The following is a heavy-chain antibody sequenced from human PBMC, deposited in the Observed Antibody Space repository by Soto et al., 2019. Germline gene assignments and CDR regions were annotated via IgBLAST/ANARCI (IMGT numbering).Heavy chain of an antibody. Sequence: QITLKESGPTLVRPTQTLTLTCTVSGFSLDTWGVGVGWIRQPPGKAPEWLALIYWDDDKRYSPSLKNRLTITKATSNNQVVLTVTNMDPVDTVTYYCARALGSWGSYYFDHWGQGTLVTVSS. J-gene: IGHJ4*02. D-gene: IGHD3-16*01. V-gene: IGHV2-5*02. CDR3: ARALGSWGSYYFDH. CDR1: GFSLDTWGVG. CDR2: IYWDDDK.